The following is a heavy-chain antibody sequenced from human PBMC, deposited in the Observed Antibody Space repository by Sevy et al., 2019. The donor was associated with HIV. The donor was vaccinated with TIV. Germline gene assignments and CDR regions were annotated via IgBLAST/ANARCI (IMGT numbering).Heavy chain of an antibody. CDR1: GFTVSSNY. V-gene: IGHV3-53*01. CDR2: IYSGGST. Sequence: GGSLRLSCAASGFTVSSNYMNWVRQAPGKGLEWVSVIYSGGSTYYADSVKGRFTISRDNSKNTLYLQMNSLRAEDTAVYYCASRDYGGNSGVFDYWGQRTLVTVSS. CDR3: ASRDYGGNSGVFDY. D-gene: IGHD4-17*01. J-gene: IGHJ4*02.